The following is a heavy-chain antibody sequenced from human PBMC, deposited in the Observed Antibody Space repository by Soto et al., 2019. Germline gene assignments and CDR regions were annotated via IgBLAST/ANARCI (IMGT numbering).Heavy chain of an antibody. CDR1: GGSVSISNYY. D-gene: IGHD5-18*01. Sequence: PSETLSLTCTVSGGSVSISNYYWSWIRQPPGKELEWIGYIYYSGNTNYNPSLKSRVTISLDTSNNQFSLKLSSVTAADTAVYYFARAYSTNRRPNRFAPWGQGTLVT. CDR3: ARAYSTNRRPNRFAP. J-gene: IGHJ5*02. CDR2: IYYSGNT. V-gene: IGHV4-61*01.